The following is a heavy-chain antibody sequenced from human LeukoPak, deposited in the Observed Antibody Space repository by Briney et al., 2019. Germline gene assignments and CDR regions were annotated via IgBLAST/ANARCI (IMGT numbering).Heavy chain of an antibody. V-gene: IGHV1-2*02. CDR2: INPNSGDT. J-gene: IGHJ3*02. CDR1: GYTFTDYY. CDR3: ARGYSGSSDAFDI. D-gene: IGHD1-26*01. Sequence: ASVKVSCKPSGYTFTDYYIHWVRQAPGQGLEWMGWINPNSGDTNYVQKFQGRVTMTRDTSISTAYMELSRLRSDDTAVYYCARGYSGSSDAFDIWGQGTMVTVSS.